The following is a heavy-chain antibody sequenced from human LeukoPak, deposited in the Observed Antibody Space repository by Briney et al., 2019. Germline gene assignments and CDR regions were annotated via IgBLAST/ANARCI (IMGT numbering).Heavy chain of an antibody. CDR2: IIPIFGTA. V-gene: IGHV1-69*13. CDR1: GGTFSSYA. D-gene: IGHD6-6*01. CDR3: ARVAYIAARPGLWYYYYGMDV. J-gene: IGHJ6*02. Sequence: SVEVSCKASGGTFSSYAISWVRQAPGQGLEWMGGIIPIFGTANYAQKFQGRVTITADESTSTAYMELSSLRSEDTAVYYCARVAYIAARPGLWYYYYGMDVWGQGTTVTVSS.